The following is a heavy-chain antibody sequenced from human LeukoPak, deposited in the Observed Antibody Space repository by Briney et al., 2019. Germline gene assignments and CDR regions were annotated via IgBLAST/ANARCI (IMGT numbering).Heavy chain of an antibody. CDR1: GYTFTSYD. D-gene: IGHD3-10*01. J-gene: IGHJ5*02. Sequence: GASVKVSCKASGYTFTSYDINWVRQATGQGLEWMGWMNPNSGNTGYAQKFQGRVTITRNTSISTAYMELSSLRSEDTAVYYCARGLGSVLLWFGETMGTCWFDPWGQGTLVTVSS. CDR3: ARGLGSVLLWFGETMGTCWFDP. V-gene: IGHV1-8*03. CDR2: MNPNSGNT.